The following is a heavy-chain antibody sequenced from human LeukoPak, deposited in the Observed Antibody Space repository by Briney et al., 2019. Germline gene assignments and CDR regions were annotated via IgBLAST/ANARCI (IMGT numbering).Heavy chain of an antibody. J-gene: IGHJ1*01. Sequence: GGSLSLSCAASGFTVSSNYMSWVRQAPGKGLEWVSVIYSGGSTYYADSVKGRFTISRDNSKNTLYLQMNSLRAEDTAVYYCARDCNGYYRYFQHWGQGTLVTVSS. CDR1: GFTVSSNY. V-gene: IGHV3-53*01. CDR3: ARDCNGYYRYFQH. CDR2: IYSGGST. D-gene: IGHD3-22*01.